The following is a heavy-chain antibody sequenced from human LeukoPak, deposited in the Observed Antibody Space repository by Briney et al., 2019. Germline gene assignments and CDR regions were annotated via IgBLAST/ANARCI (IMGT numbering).Heavy chain of an antibody. CDR1: GFTFSSYW. J-gene: IGHJ3*02. Sequence: GGSLRLSCAASGFTFSSYWMHWVRQAPGKGLVWVSRINSDGSSTSYADSVKGRFTISRDNAKNTLYLQMNSLRAEDTAVYYCASTLPSGSYWGDAFDIWGQGTMVTVSS. D-gene: IGHD1-26*01. V-gene: IGHV3-74*01. CDR2: INSDGSST. CDR3: ASTLPSGSYWGDAFDI.